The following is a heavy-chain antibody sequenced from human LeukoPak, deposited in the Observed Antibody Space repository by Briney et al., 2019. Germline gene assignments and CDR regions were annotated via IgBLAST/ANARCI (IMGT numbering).Heavy chain of an antibody. CDR2: VKQDGSEK. D-gene: IGHD3-22*01. V-gene: IGHV3-7*01. J-gene: IGHJ4*02. CDR1: GFTFSKYW. Sequence: GGSLRLSCAASGFTFSKYWMSWVRQAPGKGLEWVANVKQDGSEKSYVASLKGRFTISRDNAKNSLYLQMNSLRAEDTAVYYCARNSFDSSGYYVYWGQGTLVTVSS. CDR3: ARNSFDSSGYYVY.